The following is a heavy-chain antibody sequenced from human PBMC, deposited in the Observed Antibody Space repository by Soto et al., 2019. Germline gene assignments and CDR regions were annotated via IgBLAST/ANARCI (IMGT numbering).Heavy chain of an antibody. Sequence: EALFATGRVFGGNIRTFYCGWIQQPPGKGLEWIGSVYHSGNTYYNPSLRSRVTISGDTSKNQFSLKLRPVTDADSAVYYCARSGATTPPLPNKWSQGTRVTVSS. J-gene: IGHJ4*02. CDR2: VYHSGNT. CDR1: GGNIRTFY. CDR3: ARSGATTPPLPNK. D-gene: IGHD1-26*01. V-gene: IGHV4-38-2*01.